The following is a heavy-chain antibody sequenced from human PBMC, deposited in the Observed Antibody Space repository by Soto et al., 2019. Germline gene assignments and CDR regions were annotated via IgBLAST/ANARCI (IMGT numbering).Heavy chain of an antibody. J-gene: IGHJ4*02. CDR1: GYTLTELS. CDR3: AKDLRFMIVAPFDY. V-gene: IGHV1-24*01. D-gene: IGHD3-22*01. CDR2: FDPEDGET. Sequence: ASVKVSCKVSGYTLTELSMHWVRQAPGKGLEWMGGFDPEDGETIYAQKFQGRFTMTEDTSTDTAYMELSSLRSEDTAVYYCAKDLRFMIVAPFDYWGQGTLVTVSS.